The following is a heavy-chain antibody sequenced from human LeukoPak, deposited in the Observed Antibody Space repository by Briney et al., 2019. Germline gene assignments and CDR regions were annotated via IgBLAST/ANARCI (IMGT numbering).Heavy chain of an antibody. D-gene: IGHD4-17*01. Sequence: SETLSLTCTVSGGSIRSYYCRWIRQPPGKGLEWIGYIYYSGSTNYNPSLKSRVTISVDTSKNQFSLKLSSVTAADTAVYYCARVLYGDHGWYFDLWGRGTLVTVSS. V-gene: IGHV4-59*01. CDR3: ARVLYGDHGWYFDL. CDR2: IYYSGST. J-gene: IGHJ2*01. CDR1: GGSIRSYY.